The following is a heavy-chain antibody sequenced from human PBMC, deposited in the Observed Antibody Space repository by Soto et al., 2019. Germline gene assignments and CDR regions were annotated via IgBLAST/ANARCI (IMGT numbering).Heavy chain of an antibody. Sequence: PSETLSLTCTFSGGSISSYYWSLIRQPPGKGLEWIGYIYYSGSTNYNPSLKSRVTISVDTSKNQFSLKLSSVTAADTAVYYCASTNIPTYYFDYWGQGTLVTVSS. D-gene: IGHD3-3*01. J-gene: IGHJ4*02. CDR1: GGSISSYY. CDR3: ASTNIPTYYFDY. V-gene: IGHV4-59*01. CDR2: IYYSGST.